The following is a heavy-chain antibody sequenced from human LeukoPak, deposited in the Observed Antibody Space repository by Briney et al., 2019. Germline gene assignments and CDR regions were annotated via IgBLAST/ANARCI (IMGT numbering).Heavy chain of an antibody. V-gene: IGHV3-23*01. D-gene: IGHD3-22*01. CDR2: ISGSGGST. Sequence: GGSLRLSCAASGFTFSSYAMSWVRQAPGKGLEWFSAISGSGGSTYYADSVKGRFTISRDNSKNTLYLQMNSLRAEDTAVYYCAKDPIYYYDSSGYEDYWGQGTLVTVSS. J-gene: IGHJ4*02. CDR3: AKDPIYYYDSSGYEDY. CDR1: GFTFSSYA.